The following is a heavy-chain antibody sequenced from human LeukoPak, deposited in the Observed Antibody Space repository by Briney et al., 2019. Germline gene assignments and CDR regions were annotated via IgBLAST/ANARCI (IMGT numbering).Heavy chain of an antibody. CDR1: GFAFSGSA. D-gene: IGHD5-18*01. CDR3: TRLTAMVNGTDY. Sequence: GGSLRLSCAASGFAFSGSAMHWVRQASGKGLEWVGRIRSKANSYATAYAASVKGRFTISRDDSKNTAYLQMNSLKTEDTAVYYCTRLTAMVNGTDYRGQGTLVTVSS. V-gene: IGHV3-73*01. CDR2: IRSKANSYAT. J-gene: IGHJ4*02.